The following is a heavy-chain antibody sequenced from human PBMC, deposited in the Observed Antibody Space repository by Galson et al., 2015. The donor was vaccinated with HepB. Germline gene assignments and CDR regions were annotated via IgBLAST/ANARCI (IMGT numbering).Heavy chain of an antibody. V-gene: IGHV1-18*01. D-gene: IGHD3-3*01. CDR1: GYTFTSYG. Sequence: SVKVSCKASGYTFTSYGISWVRQAPGQGLEWMGWISAYNGNTNYAQKLQGRVTMTTDTSTSTAYMELRSLRSDDTAVYYCASSAQLGYDFWSVMEVTLDYWGQGTLVTVSS. CDR3: ASSAQLGYDFWSVMEVTLDY. CDR2: ISAYNGNT. J-gene: IGHJ4*02.